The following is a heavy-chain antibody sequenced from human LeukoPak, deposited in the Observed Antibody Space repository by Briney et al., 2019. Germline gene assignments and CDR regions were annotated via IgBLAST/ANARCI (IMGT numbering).Heavy chain of an antibody. D-gene: IGHD2-21*01. CDR1: GYTLTTYD. V-gene: IGHV1-8*03. J-gene: IGHJ3*02. Sequence: ASVTVSCKASGYTLTTYDIGWMRQAPGEGLEWAGWVKPNNGDTDYAQRFQGRITITRDTSISTAYIELTSLRSEDKAVYYSARDNIGHCATIGTRQDAFDNWGQGTMVTVSS. CDR3: ARDNIGHCATIGTRQDAFDN. CDR2: VKPNNGDT.